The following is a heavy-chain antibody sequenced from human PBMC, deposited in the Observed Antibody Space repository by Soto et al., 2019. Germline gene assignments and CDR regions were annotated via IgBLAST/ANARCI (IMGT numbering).Heavy chain of an antibody. Sequence: QVQLVQSGAEVKKPGSSVKVSCKASGGTFSSYAINWVREAPGQGLEWMGGIIPIFGTADYAQKFQGRVTITADESTSTAYMELSSLRSEDTAVYYCARAVAGGVYYYYGMDVWGQGTTVTVSS. J-gene: IGHJ6*02. CDR2: IIPIFGTA. D-gene: IGHD6-19*01. CDR3: ARAVAGGVYYYYGMDV. V-gene: IGHV1-69*12. CDR1: GGTFSSYA.